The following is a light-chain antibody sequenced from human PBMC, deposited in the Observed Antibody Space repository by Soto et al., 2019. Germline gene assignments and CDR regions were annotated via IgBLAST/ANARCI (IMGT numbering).Light chain of an antibody. Sequence: DIQLTQSPCFLSASVGDRVTITCRASQGITNSLAWYQQKPGKAPNLLIYAASTLQGGVPSRFSGSGSGTDFNLTISSLQPADFATSYCQQLTSNPLTFGGGTKVEIK. V-gene: IGKV1-9*01. CDR2: AAS. J-gene: IGKJ4*01. CDR1: QGITNS. CDR3: QQLTSNPLT.